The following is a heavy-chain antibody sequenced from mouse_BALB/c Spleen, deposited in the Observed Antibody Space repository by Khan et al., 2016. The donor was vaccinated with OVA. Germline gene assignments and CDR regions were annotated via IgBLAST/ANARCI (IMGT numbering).Heavy chain of an antibody. D-gene: IGHD6-1*01. V-gene: IGHV1S81*02. CDR2: INPSNGRT. J-gene: IGHJ2*01. Sequence: QVQLQQPGAELVKPGASVKLSCKASGYTFTSYWMHWVKQRPGQGLEWIGEINPSNGRTTYNEKFKSKATLTVDKSSSTAYMQLSSPTSEDSAVDYWARVITRDYWGQGTTLTVSA. CDR3: ARVITRDY. CDR1: GYTFTSYW.